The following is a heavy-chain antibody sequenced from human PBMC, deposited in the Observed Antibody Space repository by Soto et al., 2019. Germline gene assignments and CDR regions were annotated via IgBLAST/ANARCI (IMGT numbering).Heavy chain of an antibody. CDR3: VRDEVTPPGLGIDY. D-gene: IGHD2-21*02. CDR2: INPNNGNT. CDR1: DYSFSSYA. Sequence: QVQLVQSGTEVKKPGASVKVSCKASDYSFSSYAISWVRQAPGQGLEWMGWINPNNGNTNHAQKFRGRISITPDPPTTTAYMELRSLRFDDTAMYYCVRDEVTPPGLGIDYWGQGTLVTVSS. V-gene: IGHV1-18*01. J-gene: IGHJ4*02.